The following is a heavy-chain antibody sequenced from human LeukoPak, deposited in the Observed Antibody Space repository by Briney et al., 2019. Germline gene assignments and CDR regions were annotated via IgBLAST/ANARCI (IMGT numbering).Heavy chain of an antibody. CDR3: AKLAKYFYGSETYYFFEH. J-gene: IGHJ4*02. CDR1: GLKFSDAW. V-gene: IGHV3-7*01. Sequence: GGSLRLSCGVSGLKFSDAWMSWVRQAPGKGLEWVANIKQDGTEKYYVDSVKGRFTISRDNAKNSLYLQMNSLRVDDTAVYYCAKLAKYFYGSETYYFFEHWGQGTPVTASS. CDR2: IKQDGTEK. D-gene: IGHD3-10*01.